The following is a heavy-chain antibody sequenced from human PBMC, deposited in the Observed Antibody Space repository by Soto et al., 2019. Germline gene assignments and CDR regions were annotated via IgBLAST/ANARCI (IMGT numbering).Heavy chain of an antibody. J-gene: IGHJ5*02. CDR2: INHSGST. Sequence: SETLSLTCAVYGGSFSGYYWSWIRQPPGKGLEWIGEINHSGSTNYNPSLKSRVTISVDTSKNQFSLKLSSVTAADTAVYYCARGDSSSWYVNWFDPWGQGTRVTVSS. D-gene: IGHD6-13*01. CDR3: ARGDSSSWYVNWFDP. CDR1: GGSFSGYY. V-gene: IGHV4-34*01.